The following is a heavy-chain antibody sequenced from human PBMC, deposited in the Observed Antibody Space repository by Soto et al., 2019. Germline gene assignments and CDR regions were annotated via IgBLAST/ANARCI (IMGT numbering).Heavy chain of an antibody. CDR1: GGSFSGYI. Sequence: PSETLSLTCDVYGGSFSGYIWTWIRQTPGKGLQWIGQINHSGSASYNPSLKSRVTISVHTSNSQFSLELSSVTAADTAVYYCARGLITGSHYSGGWYYFDSWGQGTQVTVSS. CDR3: ARGLITGSHYSGGWYYFDS. CDR2: INHSGSA. J-gene: IGHJ4*02. V-gene: IGHV4-34*01. D-gene: IGHD6-19*01.